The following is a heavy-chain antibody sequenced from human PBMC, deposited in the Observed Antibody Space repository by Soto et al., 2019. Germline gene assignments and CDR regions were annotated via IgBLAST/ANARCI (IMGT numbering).Heavy chain of an antibody. CDR1: GDSVSSDITS. V-gene: IGHV6-1*01. D-gene: IGHD3-10*01. J-gene: IGHJ3*01. CDR2: TYYRSKWFH. Sequence: QTLSLTCAISGDSVSSDITSWNLIRQSPSRGLEWLGRTYYRSKWFHDYAASVKSRITINPDTSKNQFSLELNSMTPEDTAVYYCARGNALDVWGQGTVVTVSS. CDR3: ARGNALDV.